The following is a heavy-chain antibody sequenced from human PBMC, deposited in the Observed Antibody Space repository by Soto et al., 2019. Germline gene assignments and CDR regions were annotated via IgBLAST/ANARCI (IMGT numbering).Heavy chain of an antibody. V-gene: IGHV6-1*01. Sequence: PSQTRSLTCXISGDSVSSSSSAWNWIRQSPSRGLEWLGRTYYRSTWIHDYAVSVKSRIIINPDTSQNQFSLQLNSVTPDDTAVYYCSRGLRPHFDYWGLGTLVTVS. CDR1: GDSVSSSSSA. D-gene: IGHD3-10*01. J-gene: IGHJ4*02. CDR2: TYYRSTWIH. CDR3: SRGLRPHFDY.